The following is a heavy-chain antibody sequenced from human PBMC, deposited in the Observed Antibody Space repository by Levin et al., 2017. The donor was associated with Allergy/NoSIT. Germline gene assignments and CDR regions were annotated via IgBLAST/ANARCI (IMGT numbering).Heavy chain of an antibody. V-gene: IGHV3-23*01. D-gene: IGHD3-16*01. CDR1: GFTFSSYA. CDR3: ARDLGNWKRNSFDY. J-gene: IGHJ4*02. CDR2: ISQSGTGT. Sequence: GGSLRLSCAASGFTFSSYAMTWVRQAPGKGLEWVSDISQSGTGTYHADSVKGRFTISRDNSKNTLYLQMNSLRVEDTAVYYCARDLGNWKRNSFDYWGQGTLVTVSS.